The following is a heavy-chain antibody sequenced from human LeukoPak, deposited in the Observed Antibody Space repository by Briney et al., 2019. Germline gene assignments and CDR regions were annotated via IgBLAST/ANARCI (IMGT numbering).Heavy chain of an antibody. Sequence: GASVKVSCKASGYTFTSYGISWVRQAPGQGLEWMGWISAYNGNTNYAQKLQGRVTMTTDTSTSTAYMELRSLRSDDTAVYYCARALRGRLRLGELSYYFDYWGQGTLVTVSS. D-gene: IGHD3-16*02. V-gene: IGHV1-18*01. CDR3: ARALRGRLRLGELSYYFDY. J-gene: IGHJ4*02. CDR2: ISAYNGNT. CDR1: GYTFTSYG.